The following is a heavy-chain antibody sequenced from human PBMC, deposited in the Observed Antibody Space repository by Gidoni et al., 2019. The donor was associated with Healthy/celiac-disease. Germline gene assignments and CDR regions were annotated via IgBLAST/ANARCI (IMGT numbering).Heavy chain of an antibody. CDR1: GFTFSHYG. Sequence: QVQLVESGGGVVQRGSSRRLYCAASGFTFSHYGMHWVRQAPGTGLEWVAVIWYDGRNKYYADSVKGRFTISRDNSKNTLYLQMNSLRAEDTAVYYCARDHTYYYDSSGYYLRGLGAFDIWGQGTMVTVSS. CDR3: ARDHTYYYDSSGYYLRGLGAFDI. J-gene: IGHJ3*02. V-gene: IGHV3-33*01. CDR2: IWYDGRNK. D-gene: IGHD3-22*01.